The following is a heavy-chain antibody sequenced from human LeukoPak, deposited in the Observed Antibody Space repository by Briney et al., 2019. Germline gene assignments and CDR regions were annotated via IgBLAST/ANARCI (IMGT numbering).Heavy chain of an antibody. D-gene: IGHD2-15*01. J-gene: IGHJ4*02. CDR2: FGNSGTYT. CDR3: ARGGGIYQIDY. V-gene: IGHV3-11*06. Sequence: GGSLRLSCTASGFTFTDYYMSWIRQAPGKGLEWVSFFGNSGTYTSYADSLKGRFTISRDNAKNSLYLRMDSLRAEDTAVYYCARGGGIYQIDYWGQGILVTVSS. CDR1: GFTFTDYY.